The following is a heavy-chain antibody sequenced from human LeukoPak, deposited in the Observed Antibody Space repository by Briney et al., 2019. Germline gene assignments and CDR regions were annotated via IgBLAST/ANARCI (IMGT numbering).Heavy chain of an antibody. D-gene: IGHD5-18*01. J-gene: IGHJ4*02. Sequence: GGSLRLSCAASGFTFRSYAMHWVRQAPGKGLEWVANIKQDGSEKYYVDSVKGRFTISRDNAKNSLYLQMNSLRAEDTAVYYCARDLYSYGYFVDYWGQGTLVTVSS. CDR1: GFTFRSYA. CDR2: IKQDGSEK. V-gene: IGHV3-7*01. CDR3: ARDLYSYGYFVDY.